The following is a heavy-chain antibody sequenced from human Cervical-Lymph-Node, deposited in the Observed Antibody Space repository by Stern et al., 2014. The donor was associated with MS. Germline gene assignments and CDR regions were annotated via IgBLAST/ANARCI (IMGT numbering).Heavy chain of an antibody. CDR1: GGTFSNYA. CDR3: ASPLTATSVPFGYYGMDV. CDR2: IVPLFGKP. Sequence: QVQLVESGAEVKKPGSSVKVSCKASGGTFSNYATSWVRQAPGQGLEWMAGIVPLFGKPNYAQKFQGRVTITADESTSTAYMDLSSLRSEDTAVYYCASPLTATSVPFGYYGMDVWGQGTTVTVSA. V-gene: IGHV1-69*01. J-gene: IGHJ6*01. D-gene: IGHD4-17*01.